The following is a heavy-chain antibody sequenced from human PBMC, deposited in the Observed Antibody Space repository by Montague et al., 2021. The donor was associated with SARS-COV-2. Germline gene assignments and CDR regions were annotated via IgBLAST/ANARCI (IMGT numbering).Heavy chain of an antibody. V-gene: IGHV4-59*01. J-gene: IGHJ5*02. Sequence: SETLSLTCTVSNGSTNSYYWSWVRQPPGKRLEWIGYIYYSGSTNYNPSLESRVTMSIDTSKNQFSLKLRSVTAADTAVYFCAREGPHYWFDPWGQGTLVIVSS. CDR2: IYYSGST. CDR1: NGSTNSYY. CDR3: AREGPHYWFDP.